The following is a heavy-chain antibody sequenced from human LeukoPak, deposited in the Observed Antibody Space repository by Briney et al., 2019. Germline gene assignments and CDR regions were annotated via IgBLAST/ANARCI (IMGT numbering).Heavy chain of an antibody. V-gene: IGHV3-30*01. CDR3: AGVRYSSSSGDY. Sequence: GGSLRPSCEAPGFTFSSYAMHWVRQAPGKGLEWVAAISYDGSNKYYADSVKGRFTISRDNSKNTLYLQMNSLSADDTAVYYCAGVRYSSSSGDYWGQGTLVTVSS. CDR1: GFTFSSYA. D-gene: IGHD6-6*01. CDR2: ISYDGSNK. J-gene: IGHJ4*02.